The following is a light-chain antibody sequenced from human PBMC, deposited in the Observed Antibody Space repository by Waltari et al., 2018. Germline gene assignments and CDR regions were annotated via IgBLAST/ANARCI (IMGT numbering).Light chain of an antibody. Sequence: SSVATPPPSVSVAPGETATITCGGDNIGTYSVHWYQQKAGQAPVMVIFYDRDRPSGSPDRFSGSDSGNTATLTISRVEAGDEARYYCHVWHPHVDPGVFGTGTEVTVL. CDR3: HVWHPHVDPGV. V-gene: IGLV3-21*04. CDR2: YDR. J-gene: IGLJ1*01. CDR1: NIGTYS.